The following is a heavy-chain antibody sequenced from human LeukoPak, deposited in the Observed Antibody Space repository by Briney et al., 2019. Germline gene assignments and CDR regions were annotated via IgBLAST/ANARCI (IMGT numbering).Heavy chain of an antibody. Sequence: GGSLRLSCAASGFTFSSYWMHWVRRAPGKGLVWVSRINTDGSSTSYADSVKGRFTISRDNAKNSLYLQMNSLRAEDTAVYYCARDFDPLSPGAFDIWGQGTMVTVSS. J-gene: IGHJ3*02. V-gene: IGHV3-74*01. CDR3: ARDFDPLSPGAFDI. CDR2: INTDGSST. CDR1: GFTFSSYW.